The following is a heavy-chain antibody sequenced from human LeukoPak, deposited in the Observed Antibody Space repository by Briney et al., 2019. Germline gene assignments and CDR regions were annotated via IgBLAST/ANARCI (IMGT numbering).Heavy chain of an antibody. D-gene: IGHD1-26*01. CDR2: ISSSSSYI. CDR3: ASLSIVGATSRDY. CDR1: GFTFSSYS. J-gene: IGHJ4*02. Sequence: GGSLILSCAASGFTFSSYSMNWVRQAPGKGLEWVSSISSSSSYIYYADSVKGRFTISRDNAKNSLYLQMNSLRAEDTAVYYCASLSIVGATSRDYWGQGTLVTVSS. V-gene: IGHV3-21*01.